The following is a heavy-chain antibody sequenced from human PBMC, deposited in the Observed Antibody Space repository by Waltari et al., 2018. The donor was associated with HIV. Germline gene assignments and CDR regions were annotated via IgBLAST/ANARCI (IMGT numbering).Heavy chain of an antibody. D-gene: IGHD1-1*01. Sequence: VELVESGGGLFKPGQSLRLSCNASGIAFDLFTMTWVRQARGRGLEWVASIRMASYFSYYSDSLKGRISISRDNAKKSLFLQINSLTADDTGLYFCVRDRTSMTTGDFDSWGQGVPVIVSS. V-gene: IGHV3-21*02. CDR3: VRDRTSMTTGDFDS. J-gene: IGHJ4*02. CDR1: GIAFDLFT. CDR2: IRMASYFS.